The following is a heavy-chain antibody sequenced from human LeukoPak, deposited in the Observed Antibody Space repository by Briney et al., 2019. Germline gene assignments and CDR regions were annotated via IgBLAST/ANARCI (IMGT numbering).Heavy chain of an antibody. CDR2: INSDGSST. CDR3: ARSDGYGLVGI. D-gene: IGHD3-10*01. V-gene: IGHV3-74*01. CDR1: GFTFSRYW. J-gene: IGHJ3*02. Sequence: GGSLRLSCAASGFTFSRYWMNWVRQAPGKGLVWVSRINSDGSSTTYTDSVKGRFTISRDNAKNSLYLQMNSLRAEDTAVYYCARSDGYGLVGIWGQGTMVTVSS.